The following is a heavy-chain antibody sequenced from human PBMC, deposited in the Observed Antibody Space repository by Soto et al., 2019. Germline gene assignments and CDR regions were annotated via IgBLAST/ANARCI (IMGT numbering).Heavy chain of an antibody. V-gene: IGHV3-30-3*01. CDR3: AKDFDWPYYP. CDR2: ISYDGNNN. CDR1: GFTFSTYS. D-gene: IGHD3-9*01. Sequence: GGSLRLSCAAPGFTFSTYSMYWVRQAPGKGLEWLAVISYDGNNNFYTDSVKGRFTISRDNSKNTVYLQMNSLRAEDTAVYYCAKDFDWPYYPWGQGTLVTVSS. J-gene: IGHJ5*02.